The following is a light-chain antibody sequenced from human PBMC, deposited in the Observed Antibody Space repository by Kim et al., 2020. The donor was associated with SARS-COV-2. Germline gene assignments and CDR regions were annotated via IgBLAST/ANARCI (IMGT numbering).Light chain of an antibody. J-gene: IGLJ2*01. CDR2: GNS. CDR3: QSYDSSLSGSEV. Sequence: FPISFRGGSSNVGAGYDVHWYQQLPGTAPKLLIYGNSNRPSGVPDRFSGSKSGTSASLAITGLQAEDEADYYCQSYDSSLSGSEVFGGGTQLTVL. V-gene: IGLV1-40*01. CDR1: SSNVGAGYD.